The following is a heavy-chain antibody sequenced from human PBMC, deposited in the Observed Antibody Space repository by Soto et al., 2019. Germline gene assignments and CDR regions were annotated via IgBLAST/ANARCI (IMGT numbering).Heavy chain of an antibody. CDR3: ARVERGTATTVVDAFDI. CDR2: MSHSGGT. CDR1: GGFVSSGSYY. J-gene: IGHJ3*02. V-gene: IGHV4-34*01. Sequence: QVQLQQWGAGLLKPSETLSLTCAVYGGFVSSGSYYWSWIRQPPGKGLEWIGEMSHSGGTHFNPSLNSRVTISVDMSKNQFPLKMSSVTAADTALYYCARVERGTATTVVDAFDIWGPGTMVTVSS. D-gene: IGHD1-1*01.